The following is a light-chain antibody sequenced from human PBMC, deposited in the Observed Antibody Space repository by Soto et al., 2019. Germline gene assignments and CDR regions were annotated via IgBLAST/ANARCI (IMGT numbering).Light chain of an antibody. CDR3: ATWDGSLPGEV. CDR2: DNN. CDR1: SSNIGNNY. V-gene: IGLV1-51*01. Sequence: QSALTQSPSVSAAPGQKVTISCSGSSSNIGNNYVSWYQQLPGTAPKLLIYDNNKRPSGIPDRFSGSKFGTSGTLDITGLQTGDEADYYCATWDGSLPGEVFGGGTKVTVL. J-gene: IGLJ2*01.